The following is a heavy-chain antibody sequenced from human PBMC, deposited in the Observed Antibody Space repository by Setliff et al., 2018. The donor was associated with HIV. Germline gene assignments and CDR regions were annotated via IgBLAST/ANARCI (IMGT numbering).Heavy chain of an antibody. CDR3: ARAISAAGIAPFDF. J-gene: IGHJ4*02. Sequence: SETLSLTCTVSGASISSHYWSWIRKPPGKGLEWIGYIYFSGTTNYNPSLKRRVTISVDTSKNQFSLNLNSVTAADTAVYYCARAISAAGIAPFDFWGQGTLVTVSS. CDR2: IYFSGTT. CDR1: GASISSHY. D-gene: IGHD6-13*01. V-gene: IGHV4-59*11.